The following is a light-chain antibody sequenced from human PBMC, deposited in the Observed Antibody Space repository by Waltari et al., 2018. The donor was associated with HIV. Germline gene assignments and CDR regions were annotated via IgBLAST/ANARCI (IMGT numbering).Light chain of an antibody. CDR1: QSVSSY. CDR2: DAS. V-gene: IGKV3-11*01. CDR3: QQRTNWPRLT. J-gene: IGKJ4*01. Sequence: EIVLTQSPATLSLSPGERATLSCRASQSVSSYLAWYQQKPGQAPRLLIYDASNRATGIPARFSGSGSGKDFTLTISSLEPEDFAVYYCQQRTNWPRLTFGGGTKVEIK.